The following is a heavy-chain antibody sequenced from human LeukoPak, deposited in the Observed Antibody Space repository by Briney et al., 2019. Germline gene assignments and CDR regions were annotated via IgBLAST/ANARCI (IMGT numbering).Heavy chain of an antibody. CDR1: GGSISSYY. J-gene: IGHJ5*02. CDR3: TSVTGRNWFDP. V-gene: IGHV4-59*01. CDR2: IYYSGST. D-gene: IGHD2/OR15-2a*01. Sequence: KTSETLSLTCTVSGGSISSYYWSWIRQPPGKGLEWIGYIYYSGSTNYNPSLKSRVTISVDTSKNQFSLKLSSVTAADTAVYYCTSVTGRNWFDPWGQGTLVTVSS.